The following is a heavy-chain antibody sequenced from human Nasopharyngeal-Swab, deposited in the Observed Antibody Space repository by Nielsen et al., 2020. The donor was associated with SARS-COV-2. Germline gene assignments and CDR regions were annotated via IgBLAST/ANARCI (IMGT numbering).Heavy chain of an antibody. CDR2: IKSKTDGGTT. CDR3: TTDYYGSYYFDY. Sequence: ESLKISCAASGFPFSNAWMNWVRQAPGKGLEWVGRIKSKTDGGTTDYAAPVKGRFTISRDDSKNTLYLQMNSLKTEDTAVYYCTTDYYGSYYFDYWGQGTLVTVSS. D-gene: IGHD1-26*01. J-gene: IGHJ4*02. CDR1: GFPFSNAW. V-gene: IGHV3-15*07.